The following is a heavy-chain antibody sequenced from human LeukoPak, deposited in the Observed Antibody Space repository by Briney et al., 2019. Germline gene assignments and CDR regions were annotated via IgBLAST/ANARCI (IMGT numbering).Heavy chain of an antibody. D-gene: IGHD2-2*01. V-gene: IGHV4-39*07. J-gene: IGHJ6*03. CDR1: GGSISSSSHY. CDR3: ATESLPAKNEDYYYYYMDV. Sequence: PSETLSLTCTVSGGSISSSSHYWGWIRQPPGKGLEWIGSIYYSGSTFYNPSLKSRVTISVDTSKNQFSLKLSSVTAADTAVYYCATESLPAKNEDYYYYYMDVWGKGTTVTVSS. CDR2: IYYSGST.